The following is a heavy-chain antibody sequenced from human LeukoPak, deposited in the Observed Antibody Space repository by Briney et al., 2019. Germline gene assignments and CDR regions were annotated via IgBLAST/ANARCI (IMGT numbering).Heavy chain of an antibody. CDR3: AREKNSGGLFDY. CDR1: GGSISSGGYS. V-gene: IGHV4-30-2*01. CDR2: IYHSGST. J-gene: IGHJ4*02. D-gene: IGHD3-10*01. Sequence: SETLSLTCAVSGGSISSGGYSWSWIRQPPGKGLEWIGYIYHSGSTYYNPSLKRRVTISVDRSKNQFSLKLSSLTAADTPVYYCAREKNSGGLFDYWGQGTLVTVSS.